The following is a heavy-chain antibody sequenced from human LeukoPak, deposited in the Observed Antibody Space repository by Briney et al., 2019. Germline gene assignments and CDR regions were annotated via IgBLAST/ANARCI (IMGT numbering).Heavy chain of an antibody. V-gene: IGHV3-21*01. CDR2: ISSTTNYI. J-gene: IGHJ4*02. CDR1: RFTFSSYS. CDR3: ASLRYSGYDVDY. Sequence: GGSLRLSCAASRFTFSSYSMNWVRQAPGKGLEWVSSISSTTNYIYYADSVRGRFTISRDNAKNSLYLQMNSLRAEDTAVYYCASLRYSGYDVDYWGQGTLVTVSS. D-gene: IGHD5-12*01.